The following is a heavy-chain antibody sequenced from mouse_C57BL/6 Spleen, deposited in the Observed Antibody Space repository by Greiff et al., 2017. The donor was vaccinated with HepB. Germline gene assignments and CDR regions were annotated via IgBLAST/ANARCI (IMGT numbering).Heavy chain of an antibody. CDR1: GYAFSSSW. D-gene: IGHD2-5*01. V-gene: IGHV1-82*01. J-gene: IGHJ1*03. Sequence: QVQLKQSGPELVKPGASVKISCKASGYAFSSSWMNWVKQRPGKGLEWIGRIYPGDGDTNYNGKFKGKATLTADKSSSTAYMQLSSLTSEDSAVYFCARYSNYEWYFDVWGTGTTVTVSS. CDR3: ARYSNYEWYFDV. CDR2: IYPGDGDT.